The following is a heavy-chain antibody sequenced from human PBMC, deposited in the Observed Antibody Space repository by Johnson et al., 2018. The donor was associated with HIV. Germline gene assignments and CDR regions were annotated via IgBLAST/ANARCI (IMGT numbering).Heavy chain of an antibody. CDR3: AKSGPRGGNPDDAFDI. D-gene: IGHD4-23*01. V-gene: IGHV3-33*06. CDR2: VWYDGSNK. J-gene: IGHJ3*02. Sequence: QVQLVESGGGVVQPGRSLRLSCVASGFTFSDYGMHWVRQAPGKGLEWVAVVWYDGSNKYSADSVRGRFTISRDNSKNTLYLQMNSLRAEDTAMYYCAKSGPRGGNPDDAFDIWGQGTMV. CDR1: GFTFSDYG.